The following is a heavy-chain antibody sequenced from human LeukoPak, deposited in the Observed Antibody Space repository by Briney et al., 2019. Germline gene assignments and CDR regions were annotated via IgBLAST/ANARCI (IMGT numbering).Heavy chain of an antibody. V-gene: IGHV3-74*01. CDR1: GFTFSSYW. D-gene: IGHD5-24*01. CDR3: VRDRDFDS. J-gene: IGHJ4*02. CDR2: INSDGSST. Sequence: PGGSLRLSCAASGFTFSSYWMHWVRQAPGKGLVWVSRINSDGSSTSYADSVKGRFTISRDNSRNTLYLQMKSLRAQDTAVYFCVRDRDFDSWGQGTLVTVSS.